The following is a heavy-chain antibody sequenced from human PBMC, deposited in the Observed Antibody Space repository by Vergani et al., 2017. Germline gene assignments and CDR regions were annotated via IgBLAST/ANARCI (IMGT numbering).Heavy chain of an antibody. CDR3: AKEATRITIFGVVTKDYFDY. CDR2: IYSGGSST. J-gene: IGHJ4*02. V-gene: IGHV3-23*03. CDR1: GFTFSSYA. D-gene: IGHD3-3*01. Sequence: EVQLLESGGGLVQPGGSLRLSYAASGFTFSSYAMSWVRQAPGKGLEWVSVIYSGGSSTYYADSVKGRFTISRDNSKNTLYLQMNSMRAEDTAVYYCAKEATRITIFGVVTKDYFDYWGQGTLVTVSS.